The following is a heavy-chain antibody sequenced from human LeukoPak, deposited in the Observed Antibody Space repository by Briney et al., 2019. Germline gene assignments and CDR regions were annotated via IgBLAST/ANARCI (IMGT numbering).Heavy chain of an antibody. CDR1: GYTFTSYG. D-gene: IGHD2-15*01. CDR3: ARDNCSGGSCYSYYYYMDV. V-gene: IGHV1-18*01. CDR2: ISAYNGNT. J-gene: IGHJ6*03. Sequence: ASVKVSCKASGYTFTSYGISWVRQAPGQGLEWMGWISAYNGNTNYAQKLQGRVTMTTDTSTSTAYMELRSLRSDDTAVYYCARDNCSGGSCYSYYYYMDVWGNGTTVTVSS.